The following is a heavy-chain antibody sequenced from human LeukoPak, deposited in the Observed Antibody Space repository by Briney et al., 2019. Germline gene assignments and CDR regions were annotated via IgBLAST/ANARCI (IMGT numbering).Heavy chain of an antibody. CDR3: ARNKESNSWYPVFDY. Sequence: PSETLSLTCTVSGGSISSYYWSWIRQPPGKGLEWIGYIYYSGSTNYNPSLKSRVTISVDTSKNQFSLKLSSVTAADTAVYYCARNKESNSWYPVFDYWGQGTLVTVSS. CDR1: GGSISSYY. J-gene: IGHJ4*02. D-gene: IGHD6-13*01. V-gene: IGHV4-59*12. CDR2: IYYSGST.